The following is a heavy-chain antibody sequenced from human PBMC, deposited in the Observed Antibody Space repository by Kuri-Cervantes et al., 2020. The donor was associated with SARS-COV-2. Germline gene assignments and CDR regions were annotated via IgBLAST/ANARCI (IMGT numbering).Heavy chain of an antibody. J-gene: IGHJ4*02. CDR1: GFTVSGNY. CDR3: ATGSTSGWYRRDFDF. CDR2: IYSGGKT. Sequence: GESLKISCAASGFTVSGNYMSWVRQAPGKGLEWVSVIYSGGKTFFADSVKGRFTISRDDSRNTLYLQMNSLKTEDTAVYYCATGSTSGWYRRDFDFWGPGTLVTVSS. V-gene: IGHV3-53*01. D-gene: IGHD6-19*01.